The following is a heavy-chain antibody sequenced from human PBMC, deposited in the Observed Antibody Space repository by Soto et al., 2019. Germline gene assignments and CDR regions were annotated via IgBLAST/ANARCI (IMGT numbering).Heavy chain of an antibody. J-gene: IGHJ6*02. V-gene: IGHV3-13*01. CDR1: GFTFSRYD. CDR3: ARSGPIFGVPGNGMDV. Sequence: GGSLRLSCAAAGFTFSRYDMHWVRQAKGKGLEWVSAVGTAGDTYYPGSVKGRFTISRDNAKNSLYLQMNSLRAGDTAVYYCARSGPIFGVPGNGMDVWGQGTTVTVSS. CDR2: VGTAGDT. D-gene: IGHD3-3*01.